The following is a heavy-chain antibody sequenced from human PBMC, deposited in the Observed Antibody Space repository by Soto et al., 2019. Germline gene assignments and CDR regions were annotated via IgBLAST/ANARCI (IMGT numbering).Heavy chain of an antibody. CDR2: INPNSGGT. CDR3: AKRGVASYGMDV. CDR1: GYTFTGYY. Sequence: ASVKVSCKASGYTFTGYYMHWVRQAPGQGLEWMGWINPNSGGTNYAQKFQGRVTMTRDTSISTAYMELGRLRSDDTAVYYCAKRGVASYGMDVWGQGTTGTVSS. V-gene: IGHV1-2*02. D-gene: IGHD2-15*01. J-gene: IGHJ6*02.